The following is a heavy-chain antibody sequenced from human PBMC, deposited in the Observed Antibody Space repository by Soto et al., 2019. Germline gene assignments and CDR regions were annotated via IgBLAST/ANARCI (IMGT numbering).Heavy chain of an antibody. CDR3: VKDQDWNYASNDAFDI. CDR1: GFTFLSYA. J-gene: IGHJ3*02. D-gene: IGHD1-7*01. Sequence: VGSLRLSCSASGFTFLSYAMHWVRQAPGKGLEYVSAIGSNGGSTYYADSVKGRFTISRDNSKNTLYLQMSSLRAEDTAMYYCVKDQDWNYASNDAFDIWGQGTMVTVSS. V-gene: IGHV3-64D*06. CDR2: IGSNGGST.